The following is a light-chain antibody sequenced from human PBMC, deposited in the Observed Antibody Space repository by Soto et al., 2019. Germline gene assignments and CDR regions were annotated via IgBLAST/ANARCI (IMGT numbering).Light chain of an antibody. CDR3: QQYARSPLT. Sequence: EIVLTQSPGTLSLSPGERATLSCRARQSVTSHLAWYQQKPGQAPRLLIYGASSRATGTADRFSGSGSGTDFTLTISRLEPEDFAVYYWQQYARSPLTFGGGTKV. CDR2: GAS. V-gene: IGKV3-20*01. CDR1: QSVTSH. J-gene: IGKJ4*01.